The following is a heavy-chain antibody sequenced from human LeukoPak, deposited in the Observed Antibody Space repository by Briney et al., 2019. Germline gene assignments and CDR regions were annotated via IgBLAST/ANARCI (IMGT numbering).Heavy chain of an antibody. V-gene: IGHV1-2*02. CDR1: GYTFTDYY. J-gene: IGHJ4*02. CDR2: INPNSGAT. D-gene: IGHD3-3*01. CDR3: AGDSLGFGAPWYFDY. Sequence: GASVKVSCKASGYTFTDYYMHWVRQAPGQGLEWMGSINPNSGATNYAREFQGRVTMTRDTSITTAYMDLSRLTSDDTAVFYCAGDSLGFGAPWYFDYWGQGTLVTVSS.